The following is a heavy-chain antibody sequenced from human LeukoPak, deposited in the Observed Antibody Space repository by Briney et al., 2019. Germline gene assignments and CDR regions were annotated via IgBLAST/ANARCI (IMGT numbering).Heavy chain of an antibody. CDR3: ARSNELDY. CDR1: GFTFSSYA. CDR2: ISYDGSNK. V-gene: IGHV3-30-3*01. D-gene: IGHD2-8*01. J-gene: IGHJ4*02. Sequence: PGGSLRLSCAASGFTFSSYAMHWVRQAPGKGLEWVAVISYDGSNKYYADSVKGRFTISRDNSKNTLYLQMNSLRAEDTAVYYCARSNELDYWGQGTLVTVSS.